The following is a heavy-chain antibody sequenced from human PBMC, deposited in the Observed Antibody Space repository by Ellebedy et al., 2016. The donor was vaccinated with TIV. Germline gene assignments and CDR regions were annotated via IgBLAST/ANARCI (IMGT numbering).Heavy chain of an antibody. J-gene: IGHJ4*01. CDR3: ARGPKGSYFDS. CDR1: GGSISSYY. CDR2: IYNSGST. Sequence: MPSGTLSLTCTVSGGSISSYYWSWIRQPPGKGLEWIGYIYNSGSTNYNPSLKSRVTISVDTSKTQFSLKMSSVTAADTAVYFCARGPKGSYFDSWGQGTLVTVSS. V-gene: IGHV4-59*01.